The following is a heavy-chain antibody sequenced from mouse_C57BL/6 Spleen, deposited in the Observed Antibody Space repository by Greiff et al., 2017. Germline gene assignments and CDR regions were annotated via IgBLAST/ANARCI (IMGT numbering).Heavy chain of an antibody. CDR1: GYSFTGYY. Sequence: EVQLQESGPELVKPGASVKISCKASGYSFTGYYMNWVKQSPEKSLEWIGEINPSTGGTTYNQKFKAKATLTVDKSSSTAYMQLKSLTSEDSAVYYCARESSNSWFAYWGQGTLVTVSA. CDR3: ARESSNSWFAY. D-gene: IGHD2-5*01. V-gene: IGHV1-42*01. CDR2: INPSTGGT. J-gene: IGHJ3*01.